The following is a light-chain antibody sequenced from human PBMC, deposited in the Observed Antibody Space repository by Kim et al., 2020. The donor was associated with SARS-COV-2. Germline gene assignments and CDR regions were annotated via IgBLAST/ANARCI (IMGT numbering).Light chain of an antibody. J-gene: IGLJ3*02. CDR3: AAWDDSLTSWV. CDR2: RGD. CDR1: RSNIGNNY. V-gene: IGLV1-47*01. Sequence: GQWVTISCSGSRSNIGNNYVYWCQQLPGTAPKLLIYRGDQRPSGVPDRFSGSKSGTSVSLAISGLRSEDEADYYCAAWDDSLTSWVFGGGTQLTVL.